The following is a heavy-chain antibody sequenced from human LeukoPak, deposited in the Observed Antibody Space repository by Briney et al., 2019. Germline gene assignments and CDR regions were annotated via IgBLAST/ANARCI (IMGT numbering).Heavy chain of an antibody. V-gene: IGHV4-34*01. CDR1: GGSFSGYY. J-gene: IGHJ6*03. CDR3: AREARKDLYYGSGRAPDYYYYYMDV. Sequence: SETLSLTCAVYGGSFSGYYWSWIRQPPGKGLEWIGEINHSGSTNYNPSLKSRVTISVDTSKNQFSLKLSSVTAADTAVYYCAREARKDLYYGSGRAPDYYYYYMDVWGKGTTVTISS. D-gene: IGHD3-10*01. CDR2: INHSGST.